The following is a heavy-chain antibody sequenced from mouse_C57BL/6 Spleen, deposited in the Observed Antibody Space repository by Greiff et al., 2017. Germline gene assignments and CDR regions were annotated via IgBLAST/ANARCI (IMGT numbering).Heavy chain of an antibody. D-gene: IGHD2-4*01. CDR1: GYAFTNYL. CDR2: INPGSGGT. CDR3: ARRDYLSWFAY. J-gene: IGHJ3*01. Sequence: QVQLQQSGAELVRPGTSVKVSCKASGYAFTNYLIEWVKQRPGQGLEWIGVINPGSGGTNYNEKFKGKATLTADKSSSTAYMQLSSLTSEDSAVYVCARRDYLSWFAYWGQGTLVTVSA. V-gene: IGHV1-54*01.